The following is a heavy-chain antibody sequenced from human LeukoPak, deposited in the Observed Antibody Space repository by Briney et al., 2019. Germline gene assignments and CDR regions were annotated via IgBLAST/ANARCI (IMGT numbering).Heavy chain of an antibody. Sequence: ASVKVSCKVSGYTLTELSMHWVRQAPGKGLEWMGGFDPEDGETIYAQKFQGRVTMTEDTSTDTAYMELSSLRSEDTAAYYCATLSIAAADPFDYWGQGTLVTVSS. J-gene: IGHJ4*02. CDR3: ATLSIAAADPFDY. V-gene: IGHV1-24*01. CDR2: FDPEDGET. CDR1: GYTLTELS. D-gene: IGHD6-13*01.